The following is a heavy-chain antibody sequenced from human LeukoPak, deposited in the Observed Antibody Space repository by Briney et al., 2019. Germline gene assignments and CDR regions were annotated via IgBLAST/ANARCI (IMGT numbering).Heavy chain of an antibody. CDR1: GDSVSSNSAA. CDR3: AKGGLGDDYGDFEGFDY. D-gene: IGHD4-17*01. V-gene: IGHV6-1*01. CDR2: TYYRSKWYN. J-gene: IGHJ4*02. Sequence: SQTLSLTCAISGDSVSSNSAAWNWIRQSPSRGLEWLGRTYYRSKWYNDYPVSVKSRITITTRSSKIQFSLQLNSVTPEDTAVYYCAKGGLGDDYGDFEGFDYWGQGTLVTVSS.